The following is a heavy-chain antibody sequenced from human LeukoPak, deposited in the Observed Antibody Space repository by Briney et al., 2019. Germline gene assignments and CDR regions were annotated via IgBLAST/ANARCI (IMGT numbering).Heavy chain of an antibody. D-gene: IGHD6-19*01. Sequence: SETLSLTCAVSGASISSWYWSWIRQPPGKELEWIGYIYGSGNTNYNPSLKSRVTMSIDTSKNQFSLKLTSVTAADTATYYCARETSLAGFASGLGFNYWGQGILVTVSS. CDR3: ARETSLAGFASGLGFNY. CDR1: GASISSWY. V-gene: IGHV4-59*01. CDR2: IYGSGNT. J-gene: IGHJ4*02.